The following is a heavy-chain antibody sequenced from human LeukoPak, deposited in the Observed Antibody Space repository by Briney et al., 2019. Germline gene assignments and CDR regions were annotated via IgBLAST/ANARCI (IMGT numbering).Heavy chain of an antibody. CDR2: ISSSGSTI. CDR3: ARTFYGSGSYGHMDV. CDR1: GFTFSDYY. D-gene: IGHD3-10*01. V-gene: IGHV3-11*04. Sequence: GALRLSCAASGFTFSDYYMSWIRQAPGKGLEWVSYISSSGSTIYYADSVKGRLTISRDNAKNSLYLQMNSLRAEDTAVYYCARTFYGSGSYGHMDVWGKGTTVTVSS. J-gene: IGHJ6*03.